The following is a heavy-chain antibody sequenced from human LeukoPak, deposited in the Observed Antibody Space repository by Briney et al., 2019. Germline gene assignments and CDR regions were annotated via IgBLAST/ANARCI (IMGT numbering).Heavy chain of an antibody. J-gene: IGHJ4*02. CDR2: MSPDGIHE. CDR3: ARDNTWSLDY. D-gene: IGHD2/OR15-2a*01. CDR1: RFTFSRYG. V-gene: IGHV3-30*03. Sequence: GKSLRLSCAASRFTFSRYGIHWVRQAPGKGLEWLAHMSPDGIHEFYADSVKGRFTISGDSSRDTMYLQMDSLRAEDTAVYYCARDNTWSLDYWGQGTLVTVSS.